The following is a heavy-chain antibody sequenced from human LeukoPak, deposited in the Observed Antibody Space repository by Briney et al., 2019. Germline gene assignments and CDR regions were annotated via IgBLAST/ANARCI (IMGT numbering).Heavy chain of an antibody. V-gene: IGHV3-NL1*01. Sequence: GGSLRLSCAASGFTFSYYGMHWVRQAPGKGLEWVSVIYSGGGTNYAASVRGRFTTSRDNSKNTLYLQMSSLRVEDTAVYYCARNRPAAPWFDPWGQGTLVTVSS. D-gene: IGHD6-13*01. CDR2: IYSGGGT. CDR1: GFTFSYYG. J-gene: IGHJ5*02. CDR3: ARNRPAAPWFDP.